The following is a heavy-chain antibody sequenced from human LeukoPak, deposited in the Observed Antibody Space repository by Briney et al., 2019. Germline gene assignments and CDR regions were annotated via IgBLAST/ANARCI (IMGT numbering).Heavy chain of an antibody. V-gene: IGHV3-48*01. J-gene: IGHJ6*02. D-gene: IGHD5-24*01. Sequence: PGGSLRLSCAASGFTFSSYSMNWVRQAPGKGLEWVSYISSSSSTIYYADSVKGRFTISRDNAKNSLYLQMNSLRAEDTAVYYYARDQLLVGIIKGIDYYYYGMDVWGQGTTVTVSS. CDR1: GFTFSSYS. CDR3: ARDQLLVGIIKGIDYYYYGMDV. CDR2: ISSSSSTI.